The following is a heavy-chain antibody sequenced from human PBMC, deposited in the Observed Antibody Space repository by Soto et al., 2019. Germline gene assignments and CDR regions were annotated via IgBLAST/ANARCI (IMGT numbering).Heavy chain of an antibody. CDR2: IYYSGST. CDR3: ARHRISGYDQGDFDY. Sequence: TLSLTCTVSGDSISSYYWSWIRQPPGKGLEWIGYIYYSGSTNYNPSLKSRVTISLDTSKNQFSLKLSSVTAADTAVYYCARHRISGYDQGDFDYWGQGTLVTVSS. D-gene: IGHD5-12*01. V-gene: IGHV4-59*08. J-gene: IGHJ4*02. CDR1: GDSISSYY.